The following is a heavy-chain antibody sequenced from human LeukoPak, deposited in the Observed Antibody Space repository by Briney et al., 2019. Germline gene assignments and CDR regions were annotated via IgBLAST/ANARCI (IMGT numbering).Heavy chain of an antibody. D-gene: IGHD3-10*01. CDR1: GFTFSGSA. J-gene: IGHJ6*03. CDR3: TRQLGELLSGTLFYYYLDV. Sequence: GGSLRLSCAASGFTFSGSAMHWVRQASGKGLEWLGHIRSEANTYATTYAVSVKGRFTISRDDSKNTAYLQMNRLKTEDKAVYYCTRQLGELLSGTLFYYYLDVWGKGTTVTVSS. CDR2: IRSEANTYAT. V-gene: IGHV3-73*01.